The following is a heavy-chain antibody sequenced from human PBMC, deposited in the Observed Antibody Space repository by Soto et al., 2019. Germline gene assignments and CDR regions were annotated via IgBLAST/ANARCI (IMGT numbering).Heavy chain of an antibody. CDR2: IIPIFGTA. V-gene: IGHV1-69*01. CDR1: GGTFSSYA. D-gene: IGHD3-10*01. CDR3: ARVEGMVRGVSGSYYYYYGMDV. J-gene: IGHJ6*02. Sequence: QVQLVQSGAEVKKPGSSVKVSCKASGGTFSSYAISWVRQAPGQGLEWMGGIIPIFGTANYAQKFQGRVTITADESTSTAYMELRSLRSEDTAVYYCARVEGMVRGVSGSYYYYYGMDVWGQGTTVTVSS.